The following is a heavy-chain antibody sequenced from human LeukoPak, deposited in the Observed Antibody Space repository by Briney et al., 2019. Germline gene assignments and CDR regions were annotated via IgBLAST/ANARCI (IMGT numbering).Heavy chain of an antibody. D-gene: IGHD3-3*01. CDR3: AKDPMRFLEWLPAPGFDY. Sequence: PGGSLRLSCAASGFTFSSYGMHWVRQAPGKGLEWVAFIRYDGSNKYYADSVKGRFTISRDNSKNTLYLQMNSLRAEDTAVYYCAKDPMRFLEWLPAPGFDYWGQGTLVTVSS. CDR2: IRYDGSNK. V-gene: IGHV3-30*02. J-gene: IGHJ4*02. CDR1: GFTFSSYG.